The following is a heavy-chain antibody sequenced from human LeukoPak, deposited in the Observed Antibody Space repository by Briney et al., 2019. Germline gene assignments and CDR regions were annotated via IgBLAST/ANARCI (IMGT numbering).Heavy chain of an antibody. CDR1: GYTFTSYA. Sequence: GASVKVSCKASGYTFTSYAMHWVRQAPGQRLEWMGWINAGNGNTKYSQKFQGRATITRVTSASTAYMELSSLRSEDTAVYYCARGLILEWLLLTYYYYGMDVWGQGTTVTVSS. V-gene: IGHV1-3*01. CDR3: ARGLILEWLLLTYYYYGMDV. CDR2: INAGNGNT. J-gene: IGHJ6*02. D-gene: IGHD3-3*01.